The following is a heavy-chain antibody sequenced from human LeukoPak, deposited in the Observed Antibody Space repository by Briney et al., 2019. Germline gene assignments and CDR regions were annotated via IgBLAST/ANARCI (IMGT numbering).Heavy chain of an antibody. Sequence: SETLSLTCTVSGGSISSGGYYWSWIRQHPGKGLEWIGYIYYSGSTYYNPSLKSRVTISVDTSKNQFSLKLSSVTAADTAVYYCARGCCSTRWLQFRQTYDYYYGMDVWGQGTTVTVSS. D-gene: IGHD5-24*01. CDR3: ARGCCSTRWLQFRQTYDYYYGMDV. CDR2: IYYSGST. J-gene: IGHJ6*02. CDR1: GGSISSGGYY. V-gene: IGHV4-31*03.